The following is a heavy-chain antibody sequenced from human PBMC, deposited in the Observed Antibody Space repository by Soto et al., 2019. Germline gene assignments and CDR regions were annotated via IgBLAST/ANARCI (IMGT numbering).Heavy chain of an antibody. CDR3: AREGARRDYDILTGYLAY. J-gene: IGHJ4*02. CDR2: ISSSSSYI. D-gene: IGHD3-9*01. CDR1: GFTCSNYS. V-gene: IGHV3-21*01. Sequence: GRSLRLSCAAAGFTCSNYSSNWVRQAPGKGLEWVSSISSSSSYIYYADSVKGRFTISRDNAKNSLYLQMNSLRAEDTAVYYCAREGARRDYDILTGYLAYWGQGTLVTVSS.